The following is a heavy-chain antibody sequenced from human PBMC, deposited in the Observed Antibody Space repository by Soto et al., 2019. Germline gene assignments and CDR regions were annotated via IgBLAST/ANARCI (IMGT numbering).Heavy chain of an antibody. V-gene: IGHV4-59*01. Sequence: SETLSLTCTVSGGSISSYYWSWIRQPPGKGLEWIGYIYYSGSTNYNPSLKSRVTISVDTSKNQFSLKLSSVTAADTAVYYCARSPGSSSWYNYWGQGTLVTVSS. CDR3: ARSPGSSSWYNY. CDR1: GGSISSYY. CDR2: IYYSGST. D-gene: IGHD6-13*01. J-gene: IGHJ4*02.